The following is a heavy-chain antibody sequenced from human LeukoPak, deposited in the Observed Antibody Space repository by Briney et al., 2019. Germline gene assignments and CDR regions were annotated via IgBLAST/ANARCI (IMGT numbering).Heavy chain of an antibody. D-gene: IGHD6-19*01. J-gene: IGHJ4*02. V-gene: IGHV3-74*01. CDR1: GFTLSSYW. Sequence: GGSLRLSCAASGFTLSSYWMHWVRQVPGKGLVWVSRINSDGSSTNYADSVKGRFTISRDNANNTLFLQMNSLRAEDTAVYYCAREGSGWYKSPVFWGQGTLVTVSS. CDR3: AREGSGWYKSPVF. CDR2: INSDGSST.